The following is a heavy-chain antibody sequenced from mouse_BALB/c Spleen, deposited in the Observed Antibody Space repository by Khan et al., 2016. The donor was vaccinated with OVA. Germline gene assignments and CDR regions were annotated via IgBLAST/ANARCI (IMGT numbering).Heavy chain of an antibody. CDR3: TRSYDSYYFDY. Sequence: EVQLQQSGTVLARPGASVKMSCKASGYSFTSYWMHWVKQRPGLGLEWIGAIYPGISDTRYNQKFKGKAKLTAVTSATTAYMELSSLTNEDSAVYYRTRSYDSYYFDYWGQGTLLTVSS. J-gene: IGHJ2*01. D-gene: IGHD2-4*01. V-gene: IGHV1-5*01. CDR2: IYPGISDT. CDR1: GYSFTSYW.